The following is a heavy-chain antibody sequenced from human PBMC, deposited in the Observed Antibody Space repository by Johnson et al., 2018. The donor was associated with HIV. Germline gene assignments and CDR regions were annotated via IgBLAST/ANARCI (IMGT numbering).Heavy chain of an antibody. CDR1: GFTFSSYA. J-gene: IGHJ3*02. V-gene: IGHV3-30-3*01. CDR3: ARDVNYYDRSGSYGLHGAFDI. CDR2: ISYDGSNK. D-gene: IGHD3-22*01. Sequence: QVQLVESGGGVVQPGRSLRLSCAASGFTFSSYAMHWVRQAPGKGLAWVAVISYDGSNKHFAESVQGRFTVSRDNSKTILYLEMNSLRAEDTAVYYCARDVNYYDRSGSYGLHGAFDIWGQGTMVTVSS.